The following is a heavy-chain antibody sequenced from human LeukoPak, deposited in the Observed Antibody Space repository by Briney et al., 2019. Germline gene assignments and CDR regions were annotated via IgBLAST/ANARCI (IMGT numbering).Heavy chain of an antibody. J-gene: IGHJ4*02. CDR1: GFTVSSNY. CDR3: ARDLAAGGTYPHY. CDR2: IYSDGST. D-gene: IGHD6-13*01. V-gene: IGHV3-53*01. Sequence: GGSLRLSCAASGFTVSSNYMSWVRQAPGKGPEWVSVIYSDGSTYYADSVKSRFTISRDTSKNTLYPQMNSLRTEDTAVYYCARDLAAGGTYPHYWGQGTLVSVSS.